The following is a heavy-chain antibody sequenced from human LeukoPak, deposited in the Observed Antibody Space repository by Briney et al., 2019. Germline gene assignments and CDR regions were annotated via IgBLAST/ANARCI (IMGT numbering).Heavy chain of an antibody. CDR2: ISGSGGST. CDR3: AKDRSVRFLEWSNTSPPDWFDP. Sequence: PGGSLRLSCAASGFTFSSYAMSWVRQAPGKGLEWVSAISGSGGSTYYADSVKGRFTISRDNSKNTLYLQMNSLRAEDTAVYYCAKDRSVRFLEWSNTSPPDWFDPWGQGTLVTVSS. J-gene: IGHJ5*02. V-gene: IGHV3-23*01. D-gene: IGHD3-3*01. CDR1: GFTFSSYA.